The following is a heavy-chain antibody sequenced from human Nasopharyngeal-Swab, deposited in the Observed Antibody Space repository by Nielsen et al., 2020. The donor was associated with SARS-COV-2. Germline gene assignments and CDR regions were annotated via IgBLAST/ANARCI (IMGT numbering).Heavy chain of an antibody. CDR2: IWHDGSKK. V-gene: IGHV3-33*01. J-gene: IGHJ4*02. D-gene: IGHD3-16*01. CDR3: ARPLENSGDYALDS. CDR1: GFTFSNYG. Sequence: GESLKTSCAASGFTFSNYGMHWVRQAPGKGLEWVAVIWHDGSKKYYADSVKGRFTISRDNSKSTLFLQMNSLRAEDTAVYYCARPLENSGDYALDSWGQGTLVTVSS.